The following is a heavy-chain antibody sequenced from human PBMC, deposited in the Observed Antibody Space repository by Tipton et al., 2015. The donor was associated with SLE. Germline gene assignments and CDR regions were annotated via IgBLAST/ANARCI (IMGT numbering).Heavy chain of an antibody. V-gene: IGHV4-39*07. CDR1: GGSISSSSYH. CDR2: INYDGGT. CDR3: ARGSDGEYVRYFDV. D-gene: IGHD4-17*01. J-gene: IGHJ2*01. Sequence: GLVKPSETLSLACTVSGGSISSSSYHWGWLRQPPRKGLEWIGSINYDGGTYHNPSLRSRVTMSIDASQNRVSLRLKSVSAADTAVYYCARGSDGEYVRYFDVWGPGTLVTVSS.